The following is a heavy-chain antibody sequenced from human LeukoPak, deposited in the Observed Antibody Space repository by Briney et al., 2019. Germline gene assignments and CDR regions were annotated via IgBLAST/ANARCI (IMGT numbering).Heavy chain of an antibody. D-gene: IGHD3-10*01. J-gene: IGHJ6*03. V-gene: IGHV3-9*01. CDR3: ARGVITMVRGVISSDYYYYMDV. Sequence: TGGSLRLSCAASGFTFDDYAMHWVRQAPGKGLEWVSGISWNSGSIGYADSVKGRFTISRDNAKNSLYLQMNSLRAEDTAVYYCARGVITMVRGVISSDYYYYMDVWGKGTTVTISS. CDR1: GFTFDDYA. CDR2: ISWNSGSI.